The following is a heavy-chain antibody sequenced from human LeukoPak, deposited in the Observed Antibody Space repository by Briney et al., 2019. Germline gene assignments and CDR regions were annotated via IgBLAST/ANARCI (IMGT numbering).Heavy chain of an antibody. V-gene: IGHV4-39*01. CDR2: IYYSGST. Sequence: PSETLSLTCTVSGGSISISSYYWGWVRQPPGKGLEWLGSIYYSGSTYYNPSLKARVTISVDTSKNHFYLKLSSVTAADTAVYYRARHSDPYYYDSSGYYSYCFDYWGQGTLVTVCS. D-gene: IGHD3-22*01. CDR3: ARHSDPYYYDSSGYYSYCFDY. J-gene: IGHJ4*02. CDR1: GGSISISSYY.